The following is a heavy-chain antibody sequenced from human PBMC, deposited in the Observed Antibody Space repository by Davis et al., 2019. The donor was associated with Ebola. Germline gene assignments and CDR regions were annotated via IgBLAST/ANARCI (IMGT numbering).Heavy chain of an antibody. CDR1: GITLTEHS. CDR2: ITARAFNYVT. D-gene: IGHD6-19*01. CDR3: ARDSGWSGVVS. V-gene: IGHV3-72*01. J-gene: IGHJ5*01. Sequence: PGGSLRLSCAASGITLTEHSMDWVRQSPAKGLEWVGRITARAFNYVTTYAASVKGIITISRDDSENSVYLLMNSLRAEDTAVYYCARDSGWSGVVSWGQGNLVTVSS.